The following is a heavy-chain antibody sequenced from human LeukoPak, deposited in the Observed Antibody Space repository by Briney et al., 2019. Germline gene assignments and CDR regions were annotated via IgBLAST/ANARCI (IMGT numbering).Heavy chain of an antibody. V-gene: IGHV4-39*02. CDR1: GGSISSSYYY. Sequence: PSETLSLTCTVSGGSISSSYYYWGWIRQPPGKGLEWIGSIYYSGSTYYNPSLKSRVTISVDTSKNQFSLKLRSVTAADTAVYYCARDGGYGHYDYWGRGTLVTVSS. J-gene: IGHJ4*02. CDR2: IYYSGST. CDR3: ARDGGYGHYDY. D-gene: IGHD5-18*01.